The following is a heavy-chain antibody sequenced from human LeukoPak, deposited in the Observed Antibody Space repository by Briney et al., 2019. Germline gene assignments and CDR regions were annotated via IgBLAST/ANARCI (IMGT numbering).Heavy chain of an antibody. CDR1: GYTFTRYY. D-gene: IGHD3-16*02. V-gene: IGHV1-46*01. J-gene: IGHJ4*02. CDR2: INPISGAT. Sequence: ASVKVSCKTSGYTFTRYYMQWVRQAPGHGLEWMGIINPISGATDYAQKFQGRVTMTRDTSTSTVYMELSSLRSEDTAMYYCARLPYRDGVAQDYWGQGTLVTVSP. CDR3: ARLPYRDGVAQDY.